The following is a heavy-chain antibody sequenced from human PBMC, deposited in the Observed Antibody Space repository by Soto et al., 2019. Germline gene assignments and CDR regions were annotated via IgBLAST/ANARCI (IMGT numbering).Heavy chain of an antibody. Sequence: EVQLLESGGGLVQPGGSVRLSCAASGFTFSSYAMSWVRQAPGKGLEWVSAVSGSGGTTYYADSVKGRFTISRDNSNNTVYLQTNSLRVEATALYYCAKWYYYDSRPRKYFDYWGQGTLVIVSS. V-gene: IGHV3-23*01. J-gene: IGHJ4*02. CDR1: GFTFSSYA. CDR2: VSGSGGTT. D-gene: IGHD3-22*01. CDR3: AKWYYYDSRPRKYFDY.